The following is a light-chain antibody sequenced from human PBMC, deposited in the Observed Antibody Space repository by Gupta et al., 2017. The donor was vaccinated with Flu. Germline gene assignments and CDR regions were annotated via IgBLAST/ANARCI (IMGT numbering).Light chain of an antibody. V-gene: IGLV3-1*01. CDR3: QACVSSTP. CDR2: QDW. Sequence: SYELTQPPSVSVSPEQTATISGSGEKMGDKYACWYQQKPGQSPVLVIYQDWKRPSGIPERFSGSNSGNTATLTISGTKTMDEADDYCQACVSSTPFGGGTKLTVL. CDR1: KMGDKY. J-gene: IGLJ2*01.